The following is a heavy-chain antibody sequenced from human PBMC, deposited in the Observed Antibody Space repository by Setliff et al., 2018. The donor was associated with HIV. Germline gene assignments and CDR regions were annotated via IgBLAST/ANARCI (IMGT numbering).Heavy chain of an antibody. CDR3: VRDINWAVDY. Sequence: GGSLRLSCAASGFTFSTYSMNWVRQAPGKGLEWISYINREETTEWYADSVKGRFIISRDNAKNSLYLQMSSLRAEDTAVYFCVRDINWAVDYWGQGILVTVSS. J-gene: IGHJ4*02. D-gene: IGHD1-1*01. CDR1: GFTFSTYS. V-gene: IGHV3-48*01. CDR2: INREETTE.